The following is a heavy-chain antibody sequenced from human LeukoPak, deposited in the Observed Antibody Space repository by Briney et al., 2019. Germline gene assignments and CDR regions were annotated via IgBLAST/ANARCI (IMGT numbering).Heavy chain of an antibody. CDR1: GFTINTYD. J-gene: IGHJ6*04. V-gene: IGHV3-48*03. D-gene: IGHD7-27*01. CDR3: ARSATGRGVDV. Sequence: PGGSLRLSCVASGFTINTYDINWVRQAPGRGLEWVSHISSSGTTIYYADSVKGRFTVSRDNAKSSLYLQVNSLRAEDTAVYYCARSATGRGVDVWGKGTTVTVPS. CDR2: ISSSGTTI.